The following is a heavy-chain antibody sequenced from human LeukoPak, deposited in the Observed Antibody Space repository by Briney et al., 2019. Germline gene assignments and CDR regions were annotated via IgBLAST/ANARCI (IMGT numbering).Heavy chain of an antibody. CDR2: IYHSGST. CDR3: ARGERDFDY. V-gene: IGHV4-30-2*01. CDR1: GGSISSGGYS. D-gene: IGHD1-26*01. J-gene: IGHJ4*02. Sequence: SGTLSLTCAVSGGSISSGGYSWSWIRQPPGKGLEWIGYIYHSGSTYYNPSLKSRVTISVDRSKNQFSLKLSSVTAADTAVYYCARGERDFDYWGQGTLVTVSS.